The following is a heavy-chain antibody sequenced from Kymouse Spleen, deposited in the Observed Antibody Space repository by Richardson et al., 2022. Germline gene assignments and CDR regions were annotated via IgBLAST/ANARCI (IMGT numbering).Heavy chain of an antibody. J-gene: IGHJ6*02. CDR3: TRRTMVRGVTHYYYYGMDV. Sequence: EVQLVESGGGLVQPGGSLKLSCAASGFTFSGSAMHWVRQASGKGLEWVGRIRSKANSYATAYAASVKGRFTISRDDSKNTAYLQMNSLKTEDTAVYYCTRRTMVRGVTHYYYYGMDVWGQGTTVTVSS. D-gene: IGHD3-10*01. CDR2: IRSKANSYAT. V-gene: IGHV3-73*02. CDR1: GFTFSGSA.